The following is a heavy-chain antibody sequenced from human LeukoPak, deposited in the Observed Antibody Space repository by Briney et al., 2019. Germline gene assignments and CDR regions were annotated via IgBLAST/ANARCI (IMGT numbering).Heavy chain of an antibody. J-gene: IGHJ4*02. CDR3: ARAYSGYDFFDY. CDR1: GGTFSRYA. D-gene: IGHD5-12*01. Sequence: ASVKVSCKASGGTFSRYAISWVRQGPGQGHDWMGGIIPIFGTANYAQKFQGRVAITADESTSTAYMEVSSLRSEDTAVYYCARAYSGYDFFDYWGQGILVTVSS. V-gene: IGHV1-69*13. CDR2: IIPIFGTA.